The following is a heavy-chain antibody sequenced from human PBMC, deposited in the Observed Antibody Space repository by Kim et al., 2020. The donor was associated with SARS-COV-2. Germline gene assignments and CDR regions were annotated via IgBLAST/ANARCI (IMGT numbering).Heavy chain of an antibody. D-gene: IGHD2-15*01. V-gene: IGHV1-46*01. J-gene: IGHJ4*02. Sequence: YEQKFPGRVPMTRDTSTSTVYMELSSLRSEDTAVYYCAREVVVAATLDYWGQGTLVTVSS. CDR3: AREVVVAATLDY.